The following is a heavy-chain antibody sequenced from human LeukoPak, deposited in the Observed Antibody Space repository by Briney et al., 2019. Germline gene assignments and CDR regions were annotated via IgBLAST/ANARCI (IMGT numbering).Heavy chain of an antibody. CDR2: IKQDESEK. Sequence: LSGGSLRLSCAASGFTFSSYSMNWVRQAPGKGLEWVANIKQDESEKYYVDSVKGRFTISRDNAKNSLYLQMNSLRAEDTAVYYCGRGMDVWGQGTTVTVSS. J-gene: IGHJ6*02. CDR1: GFTFSSYS. V-gene: IGHV3-7*03. CDR3: GRGMDV.